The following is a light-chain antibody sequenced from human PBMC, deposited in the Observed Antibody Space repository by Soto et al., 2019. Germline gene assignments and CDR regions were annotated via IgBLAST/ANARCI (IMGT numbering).Light chain of an antibody. CDR3: SSYTSDSSPYV. J-gene: IGLJ1*01. CDR1: SSDFGDYNY. CDR2: EVS. V-gene: IGLV2-14*01. Sequence: QSVLTQPASVSGSPGQSITISCTGTSSDFGDYNYVSWYQVYPGKAPKLMIYEVSNRPSGVSNRFSGSKSGNTASLTISGLQAEDEADYYCSSYTSDSSPYVFGTGTKVTVL.